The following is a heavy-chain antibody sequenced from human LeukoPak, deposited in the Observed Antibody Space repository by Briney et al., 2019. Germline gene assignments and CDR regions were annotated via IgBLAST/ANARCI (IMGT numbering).Heavy chain of an antibody. V-gene: IGHV4-4*07. J-gene: IGHJ4*02. CDR2: VYTSGST. Sequence: PSETLSLTCTVSGGSISGYYWSWIRQPAGKGLEWIGRVYTSGSTNYNPSLKSQVAMSIDTSKKQFSLKLRSVTAADTAVYYCARGGYGDPFDYWGQGTLVTVSS. D-gene: IGHD4-17*01. CDR1: GGSISGYY. CDR3: ARGGYGDPFDY.